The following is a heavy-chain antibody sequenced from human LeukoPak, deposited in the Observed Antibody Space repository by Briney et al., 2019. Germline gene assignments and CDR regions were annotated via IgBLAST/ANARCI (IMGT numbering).Heavy chain of an antibody. CDR3: ATDSAHCSGGSCYSVLDY. CDR1: GYTLTELS. V-gene: IGHV1-24*01. Sequence: ASVKVSCKVSGYTLTELSMHWVRQAPGKGLEWMGGFDPEDGETIYAQKFQGRVTMTEDTSTDTAYMELSSLRSEDTAVYYCATDSAHCSGGSCYSVLDYWGQGTLVTVSS. D-gene: IGHD2-15*01. CDR2: FDPEDGET. J-gene: IGHJ4*02.